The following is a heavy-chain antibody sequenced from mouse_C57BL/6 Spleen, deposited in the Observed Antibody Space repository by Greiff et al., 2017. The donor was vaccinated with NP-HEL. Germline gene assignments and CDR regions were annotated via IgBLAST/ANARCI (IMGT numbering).Heavy chain of an antibody. J-gene: IGHJ4*01. CDR2: IDPSDSYT. CDR3: AREGNGGDY. CDR1: GYTFTSYW. Sequence: QVQLQQPGAELVKPGASVKLSCKASGYTFTSYWMQWVKQRPGQGLEWIGEIDPSDSYTNYNQKFKGKATLTVDTSSSTAYMQLSSLTSEDSAVYYCAREGNGGDYWGQGTSVTVSS. V-gene: IGHV1-50*01.